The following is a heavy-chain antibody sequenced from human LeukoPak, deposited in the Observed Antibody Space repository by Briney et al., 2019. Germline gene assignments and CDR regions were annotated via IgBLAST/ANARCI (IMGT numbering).Heavy chain of an antibody. CDR1: GFXFSSYS. CDR2: ISSSSSYI. V-gene: IGHV3-21*01. CDR3: ARDPHPIAVAEYYFDY. Sequence: PGGSLRLSCAASGFXFSSYSINWVRQAPGKGLEWVSSISSSSSYIYYADSVKGRFTISRDNAKNSLYLQMNSLRAEDTAVYYCARDPHPIAVAEYYFDYWGQETLVTVSS. J-gene: IGHJ4*02. D-gene: IGHD6-19*01.